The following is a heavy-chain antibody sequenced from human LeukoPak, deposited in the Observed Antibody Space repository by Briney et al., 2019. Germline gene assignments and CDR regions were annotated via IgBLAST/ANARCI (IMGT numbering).Heavy chain of an antibody. CDR3: AKDSYDSSGYFRNDY. CDR1: GFTFDDYA. V-gene: IGHV3-9*01. D-gene: IGHD3-22*01. J-gene: IGHJ4*02. CDR2: ISWNSGSI. Sequence: GGSLRLSCAASGFTFDDYAMHWVRQAPGKGLEWVSGISWNSGSIGYADFVKGRFTISRDNAKNSLYLQMNSLRAEDTALYYCAKDSYDSSGYFRNDYWGQGTLVTVSS.